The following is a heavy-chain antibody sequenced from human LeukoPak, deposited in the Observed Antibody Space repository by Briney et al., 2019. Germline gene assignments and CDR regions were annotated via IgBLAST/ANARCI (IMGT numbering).Heavy chain of an antibody. J-gene: IGHJ4*02. V-gene: IGHV3-21*01. Sequence: GGSLRLSCAASGFTFSSYSMNWVRQAPGKGLEWVSSISSSSSYIYYADSVKGRFTISRDNAKNSLYLQMNSLRAEDTAVYYCAREINYYDSSGYVYWGQGALVTVSS. CDR1: GFTFSSYS. D-gene: IGHD3-22*01. CDR2: ISSSSSYI. CDR3: AREINYYDSSGYVY.